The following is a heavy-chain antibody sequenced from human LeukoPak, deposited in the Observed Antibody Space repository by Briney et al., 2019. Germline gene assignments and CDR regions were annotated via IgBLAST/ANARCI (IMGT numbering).Heavy chain of an antibody. J-gene: IGHJ4*02. CDR1: GFTFSSYA. CDR3: AKEAGYSGYDYPDY. V-gene: IGHV3-23*01. CDR2: ISGSGYSR. D-gene: IGHD5-12*01. Sequence: GGSVSLSCSASGFTFSSYALSWARPAPGKGLEGVSGISGSGYSRNYADSVKGRFTISRDNSKNTLYLQMNSLRVEDTAVYYCAKEAGYSGYDYPDYWGQGTLVTVSS.